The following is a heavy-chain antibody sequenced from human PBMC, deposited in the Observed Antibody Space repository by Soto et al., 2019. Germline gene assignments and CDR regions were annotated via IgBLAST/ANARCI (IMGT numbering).Heavy chain of an antibody. D-gene: IGHD3-22*01. V-gene: IGHV1-69*01. CDR2: IIPIFGTA. J-gene: IGHJ4*02. CDR3: ARGKTYYYDSSGYYYDHERFDY. CDR1: GGTFSSYA. Sequence: QVQLVQSGAEVKKPGSSVKVSCTASGGTFSSYAISWVRQAPGQGLEWMGGIIPIFGTANYAQKFQGRVTITADESTSTAYMELSSLRSEDTAVYYCARGKTYYYDSSGYYYDHERFDYWGQGTLVTVSS.